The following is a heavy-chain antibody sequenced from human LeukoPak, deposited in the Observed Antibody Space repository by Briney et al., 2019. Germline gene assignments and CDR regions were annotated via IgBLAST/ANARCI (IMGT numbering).Heavy chain of an antibody. Sequence: GASVKVSCKASGYTFTSYYMHWVRQAPGQGLEWMGIINPSGGSTSYAQKFQGRVTMTRDTSTSTVYMELSSLRSEDTAVYYCARVEVHYYDSLHWYFDLWGRGTLVTVSS. CDR3: ARVEVHYYDSLHWYFDL. CDR1: GYTFTSYY. J-gene: IGHJ2*01. CDR2: INPSGGST. V-gene: IGHV1-46*01. D-gene: IGHD3-22*01.